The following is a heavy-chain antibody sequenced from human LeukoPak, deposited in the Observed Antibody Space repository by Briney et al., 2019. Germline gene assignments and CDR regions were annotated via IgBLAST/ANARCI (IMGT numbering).Heavy chain of an antibody. CDR1: GFTFSVSW. CDR2: INHEGGGI. Sequence: GGSLRLSCAASGFTFSVSWMSWVRQVQGQGLEWVAHINHEGGGIQYVDSVKGRFTISRDNAKGSVYLQMNSLRAEDTAIYHCATYINWVAGDVWGQGTTVIVSS. V-gene: IGHV3-7*01. J-gene: IGHJ6*02. D-gene: IGHD1-1*01. CDR3: ATYINWVAGDV.